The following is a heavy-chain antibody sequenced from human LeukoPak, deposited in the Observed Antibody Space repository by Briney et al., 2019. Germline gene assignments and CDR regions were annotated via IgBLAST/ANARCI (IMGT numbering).Heavy chain of an antibody. D-gene: IGHD6-13*01. Sequence: GGSLRLSCAASGFTVSSNYMSWVRQAPGKGLEWVSVIYSGGSTYYADSVKGRFTISRDNSKNTLYLQMNSLRAEDTAVYYCARDSVAAAGEYFQHWGQGTLVTVSS. CDR1: GFTVSSNY. V-gene: IGHV3-53*01. CDR2: IYSGGST. CDR3: ARDSVAAAGEYFQH. J-gene: IGHJ1*01.